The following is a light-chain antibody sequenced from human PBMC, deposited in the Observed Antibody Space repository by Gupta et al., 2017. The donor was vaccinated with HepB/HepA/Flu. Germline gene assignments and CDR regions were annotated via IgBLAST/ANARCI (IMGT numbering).Light chain of an antibody. CDR1: SSNIGSNT. CDR3: SSWDDSLSGRI. CDR2: INN. V-gene: IGLV1-44*01. Sequence: QSVRTQPPSAPDIPGQRVTISCSGSSSNIGSNTVNWYQQLPGTAPKLLIYINNQRPSGVPARFSGSKSGTSASLGITGLQSEDEADYYCSSWDDSLSGRIFGGGTKVTVL. J-gene: IGLJ2*01.